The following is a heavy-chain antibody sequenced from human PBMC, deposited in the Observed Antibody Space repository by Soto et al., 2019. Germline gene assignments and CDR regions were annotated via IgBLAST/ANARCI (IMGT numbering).Heavy chain of an antibody. V-gene: IGHV3-48*02. CDR2: ISSSSSTI. CDR1: GFTFSSYS. CDR3: AREFYYYYGMDV. Sequence: GSLRLSCAASGFTFSSYSMNWVRQAPGKGLEWVSYISSSSSTIYYADSVKGRFTISRDNAKNSLYLQMNSLRDEDTAVYYCAREFYYYYGMDVWGQGTTVTVSS. J-gene: IGHJ6*02.